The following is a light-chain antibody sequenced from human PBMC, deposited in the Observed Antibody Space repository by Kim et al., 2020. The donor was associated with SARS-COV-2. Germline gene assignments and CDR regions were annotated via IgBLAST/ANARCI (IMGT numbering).Light chain of an antibody. CDR1: NIGRKS. V-gene: IGLV3-21*01. CDR3: QVGENTLRT. J-gene: IGLJ2*01. Sequence: SYELTQPPSVSVAPGKTARITCGGNNIGRKSIHWYQHKPGQAPVLVIYYDSDRPPGVSERFSASNSGNTATLAISSVEPGDEADDYCQVGENTLRTFGGG. CDR2: YDS.